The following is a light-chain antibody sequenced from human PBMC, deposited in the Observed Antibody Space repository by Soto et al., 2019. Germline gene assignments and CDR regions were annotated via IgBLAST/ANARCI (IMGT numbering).Light chain of an antibody. V-gene: IGKV3-15*01. CDR3: QQYDSWPYT. CDR1: QSVSNN. Sequence: EIVMTHSPATLSVSPGERATLSCRASQSVSNNLAWYQQKPGQAPRLLIYGASTRATAIPARFSGSGSGTECTLTISSLQSEDFAVYFCQQYDSWPYTFGQGTKLEI. CDR2: GAS. J-gene: IGKJ2*01.